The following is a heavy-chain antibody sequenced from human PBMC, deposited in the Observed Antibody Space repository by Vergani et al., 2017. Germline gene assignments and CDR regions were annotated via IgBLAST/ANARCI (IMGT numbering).Heavy chain of an antibody. D-gene: IGHD6-13*01. Sequence: EVQLVESGGGLVQPGGSLKLSCAASGFTFSSYAMSWVRQAPGKGLEWVSAISGSGGSTYYADYVKVRLTISRDNSKNTLYLQMNSLSAEDPAVYYCAKAGPKYSSSPWYFDYWGQGTLVTVSS. J-gene: IGHJ4*02. CDR2: ISGSGGST. CDR1: GFTFSSYA. CDR3: AKAGPKYSSSPWYFDY. V-gene: IGHV3-23*04.